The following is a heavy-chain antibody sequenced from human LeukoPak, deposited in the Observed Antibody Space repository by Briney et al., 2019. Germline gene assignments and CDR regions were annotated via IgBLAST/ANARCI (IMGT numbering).Heavy chain of an antibody. CDR3: AKDRIAVAGWPDY. CDR2: ISGSGATT. V-gene: IGHV3-23*01. CDR1: GFIFSTFA. D-gene: IGHD6-19*01. J-gene: IGHJ4*02. Sequence: GGSLRLSCAASGFIFSTFAMGWVRQAPGKGLEWVSTISGSGATTYYAASVKGRFTISRDNSKNTLYLQMNSLRAEDTAVYYCAKDRIAVAGWPDYWGQGTLVTVSS.